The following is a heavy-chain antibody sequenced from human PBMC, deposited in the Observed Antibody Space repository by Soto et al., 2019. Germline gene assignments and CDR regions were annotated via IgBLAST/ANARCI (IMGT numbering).Heavy chain of an antibody. CDR2: ISAYNGST. CDR3: ARDVNLDCTGGSSYVMVWAGD. Sequence: ASVKFSCTSSGYTFTSYGISWVRQAPGQGLEWMGWISAYNGSTNYAQKLQGRVTMTTDTSTSTAYMELRSLRSDDTAVYYCARDVNLDCTGGSSYVMVWAGDWGHGPMVTVSS. CDR1: GYTFTSYG. V-gene: IGHV1-18*01. J-gene: IGHJ4*01. D-gene: IGHD2-15*01.